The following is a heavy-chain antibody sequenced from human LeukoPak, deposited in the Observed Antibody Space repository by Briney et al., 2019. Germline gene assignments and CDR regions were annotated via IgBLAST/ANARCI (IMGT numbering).Heavy chain of an antibody. CDR3: ARYYIEGRCFDY. J-gene: IGHJ4*02. D-gene: IGHD3-10*01. CDR1: GYTFTGYY. V-gene: IGHV1-2*02. CDR2: INPNSGGT. Sequence: ASVKVSCKASGYTFTGYYMHWVRQAPGQGLEWMGWINPNSGGTNYAQKFQGRVTMTRDTSISTAYMELSRLRPDDTAMYYCARYYIEGRCFDYWGQGTLVTVSS.